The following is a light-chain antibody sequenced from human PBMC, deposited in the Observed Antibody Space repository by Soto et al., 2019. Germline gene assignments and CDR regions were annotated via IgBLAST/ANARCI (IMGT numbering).Light chain of an antibody. CDR3: QQYGSSPGT. J-gene: IGKJ1*01. V-gene: IGKV3-20*01. CDR1: QSVSSSY. CDR2: GAS. Sequence: EIVLTQSPGTLSLYPGERATLSCRASQSVSSSYLAWYQQKPGQAPGLLIYGASSRDTGIPDRFSGSGSGTDFTLTISRLEPEDFAVYYCQQYGSSPGTFGQGTKVEIK.